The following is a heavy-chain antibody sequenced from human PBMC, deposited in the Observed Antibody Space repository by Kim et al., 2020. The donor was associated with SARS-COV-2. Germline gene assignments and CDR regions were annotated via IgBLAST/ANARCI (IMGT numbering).Heavy chain of an antibody. J-gene: IGHJ4*02. CDR1: GGTSNRFA. Sequence: SVKVSCRASGGTSNRFAISWVRQAPGQGPEWVGRIIPILGRTNYAQKFEGRVTITADTSTSTVYMELSSLTSEDTAVYYCAQPQRPYESSARTGYCFDYWGQGTLVTVSS. CDR2: IIPILGRT. V-gene: IGHV1-69*04. CDR3: AQPQRPYESSARTGYCFDY. D-gene: IGHD3-22*01.